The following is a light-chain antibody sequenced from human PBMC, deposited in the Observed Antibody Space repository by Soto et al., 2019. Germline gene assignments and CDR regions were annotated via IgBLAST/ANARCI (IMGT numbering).Light chain of an antibody. CDR1: SGSIASNY. CDR2: EDN. V-gene: IGLV6-57*04. J-gene: IGLJ2*01. Sequence: NFMLTQPHSVSESPGKTVTISCTRSSGSIASNYVQWYQQRPGSAPTTVIYEDNQRPSGDPDRFSGSIDSSSNSASLTISGLKTEDEADYYCQSYDSSVVFGGGTKVTVL. CDR3: QSYDSSVV.